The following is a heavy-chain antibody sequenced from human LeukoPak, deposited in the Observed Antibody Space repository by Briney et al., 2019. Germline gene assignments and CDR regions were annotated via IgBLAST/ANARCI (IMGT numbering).Heavy chain of an antibody. CDR3: ARESPSSWYGIDF. V-gene: IGHV4-59*01. CDR1: GGSTSTYY. CDR2: IYYSGST. Sequence: SETLSLTCTVSGGSTSTYYWSWIRQPPGKGLEWIGYIYYSGSTNYNPSLKSRVTISVDTSKNQFSLYLNSVTAADTAVYYCARESPSSWYGIDFWGQGTLVTVSS. J-gene: IGHJ4*02. D-gene: IGHD6-13*01.